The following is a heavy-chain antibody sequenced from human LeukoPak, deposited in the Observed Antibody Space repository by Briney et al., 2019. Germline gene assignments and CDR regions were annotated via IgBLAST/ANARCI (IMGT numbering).Heavy chain of an antibody. Sequence: GGSLRLSCAVSGFTFRSYWMHWVRQVPGKGLMWVSRINRVGNKTSYADTEKGRFTISRDNAKNTLYLQMSSLRAEDTAVYYCARSASGSYDYWGRGSLVTVSS. J-gene: IGHJ4*02. D-gene: IGHD1-26*01. CDR2: INRVGNKT. CDR3: ARSASGSYDY. V-gene: IGHV3-74*01. CDR1: GFTFRSYW.